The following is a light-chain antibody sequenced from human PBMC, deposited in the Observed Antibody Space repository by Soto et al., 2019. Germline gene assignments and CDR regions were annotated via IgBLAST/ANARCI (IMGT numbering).Light chain of an antibody. V-gene: IGLV2-14*01. CDR3: KSRTTRNTLV. CDR1: SSDVGGYNY. Sequence: QSALTQPASVSGSPGQSITISCTGTSSDVGGYNYVSWYQQHPGKAPKLIIYEVTHRPSGVSSRFYGSRSGNTASLTISGLQAEDEADYYCKSRTTRNTLVFGGGTQPTVL. J-gene: IGLJ7*01. CDR2: EVT.